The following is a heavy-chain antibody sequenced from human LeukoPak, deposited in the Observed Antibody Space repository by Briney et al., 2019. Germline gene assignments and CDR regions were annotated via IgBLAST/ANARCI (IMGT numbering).Heavy chain of an antibody. CDR2: ISAYNGNT. V-gene: IGHV1-18*01. Sequence: GASVKVSCKASGYTFTSYGISWVRQAPGQGLEWMGWISAYNGNTNYAQKLQGRVTMTRDTSISTAYMELSRLRSDDTAVYYCASRGDTAMVHGLIDYWGQGTLVTVSS. J-gene: IGHJ4*02. CDR1: GYTFTSYG. D-gene: IGHD5-18*01. CDR3: ASRGDTAMVHGLIDY.